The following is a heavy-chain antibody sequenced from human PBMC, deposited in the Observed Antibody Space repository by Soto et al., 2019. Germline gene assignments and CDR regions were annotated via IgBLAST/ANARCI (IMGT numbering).Heavy chain of an antibody. CDR3: AKDHFKGNGIYDGFDV. CDR2: IAGVDI. CDR1: GLTLSTYS. J-gene: IGHJ3*01. V-gene: IGHV3-23*01. D-gene: IGHD1-20*01. Sequence: GSLRLSCAGNGLTLSTYSMSWVRRAPGKGLEWVSTIAGVDIFYAESVQGRFTISIDNSKNLLFLQMNSLTADETATYYCAKDHFKGNGIYDGFDVWGQGTTLTVS.